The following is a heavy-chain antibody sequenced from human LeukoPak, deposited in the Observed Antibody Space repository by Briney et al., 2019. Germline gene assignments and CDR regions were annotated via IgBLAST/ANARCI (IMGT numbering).Heavy chain of an antibody. CDR2: IQSGGGT. Sequence: GGSLRLPCAASGFTVSSNFMYWVRQAPGKGLEWVAVIQSGGGTLYADFAKGRFTISRDNSKNTLYLQMNSLRAEDTAVYYCAKETFSAVALGYWGQGTLVTVSS. CDR3: AKETFSAVALGY. CDR1: GFTVSSNF. V-gene: IGHV3-53*05. D-gene: IGHD6-19*01. J-gene: IGHJ4*02.